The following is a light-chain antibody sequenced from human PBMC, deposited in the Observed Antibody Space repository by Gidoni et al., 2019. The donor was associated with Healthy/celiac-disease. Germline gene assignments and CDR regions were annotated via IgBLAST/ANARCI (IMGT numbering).Light chain of an antibody. Sequence: EIVMTQSPATLSVSPGERATLSCRASQSVSSNLAWYQQKPGQAPRILIYGASTRAPGIPARFSGSGSGTEFTLTISSLQSEDFAVYYCQQYNNWPALTFGGGTKVEIK. J-gene: IGKJ4*01. CDR1: QSVSSN. CDR3: QQYNNWPALT. V-gene: IGKV3-15*01. CDR2: GAS.